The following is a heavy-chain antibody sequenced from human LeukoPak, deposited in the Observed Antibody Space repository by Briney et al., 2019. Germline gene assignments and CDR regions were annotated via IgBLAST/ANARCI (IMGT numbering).Heavy chain of an antibody. CDR2: DYCGGNT. CDR1: GGSFSGYY. V-gene: IGHV4-59*01. CDR3: ARDHFGSLDS. D-gene: IGHD3-10*01. Sequence: SETLSLTCAVYGGSFSGYYWGWIRQPPGKGLEWIGYDYCGGNTNYDPSLKRRVTISVDTSKNQFSLTLTSVTAADTAVYFCARDHFGSLDSWGQGILVTVSS. J-gene: IGHJ4*02.